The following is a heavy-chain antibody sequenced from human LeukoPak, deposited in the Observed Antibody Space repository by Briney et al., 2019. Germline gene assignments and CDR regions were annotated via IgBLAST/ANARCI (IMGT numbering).Heavy chain of an antibody. J-gene: IGHJ4*02. CDR1: RYDLNSVYY. CDR3: ARAGGYYGSGSFLDY. V-gene: IGHV4-38-2*02. CDR2: IYHSGST. D-gene: IGHD3-10*01. Sequence: TPSETLSLTCTVSRYDLNSVYYWGRIRQPPGKGLEWIGSIYHSGSTYYNASLKSRVTISMDTSRNKFSLNLNSVTAADTAVYYCARAGGYYGSGSFLDYWGQGLLVTVSS.